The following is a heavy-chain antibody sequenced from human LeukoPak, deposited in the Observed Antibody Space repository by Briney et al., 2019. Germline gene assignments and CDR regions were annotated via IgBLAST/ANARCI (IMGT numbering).Heavy chain of an antibody. V-gene: IGHV3-33*01. Sequence: GGSLRLSCAASGFTFSSYGMHWVRQAPGKGLEWVAVIWYDGSNKYYADSVKGRFTISRDNSKNTLYLQMNSLRAEDTAVYYCARDAIHIAAAGSLDYWGQGTLVTVSS. CDR2: IWYDGSNK. CDR1: GFTFSSYG. CDR3: ARDAIHIAAAGSLDY. D-gene: IGHD6-13*01. J-gene: IGHJ4*02.